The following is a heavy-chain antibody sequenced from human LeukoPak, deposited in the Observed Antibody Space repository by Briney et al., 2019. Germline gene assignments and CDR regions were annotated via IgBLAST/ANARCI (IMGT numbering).Heavy chain of an antibody. Sequence: GGSLRLSCAASGLAFSNYAMSWVRQAPGKGLEWVSAISISGGSTNYADSVKGRFTISRDNSKNTLYLQMNSLRADDTDVYYCAKDRYCGSTSCSGDFDYWGQGTLVTVSS. CDR3: AKDRYCGSTSCSGDFDY. CDR2: ISISGGST. J-gene: IGHJ4*02. V-gene: IGHV3-23*01. CDR1: GLAFSNYA. D-gene: IGHD2-2*01.